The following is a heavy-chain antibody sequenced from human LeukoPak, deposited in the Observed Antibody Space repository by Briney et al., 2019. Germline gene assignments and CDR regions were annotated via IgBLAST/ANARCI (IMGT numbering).Heavy chain of an antibody. CDR2: TNTDGSST. V-gene: IGHV3-74*01. Sequence: GWSLRLSCEASGFTFSHYWMHWVRQAPGHGLVWVSRTNTDGSSTSYMDSAKGRFTISRDNAKNTIYLQMNSLRAEDTAVYYCVPSDSSGLDWGQGTLVTVSS. J-gene: IGHJ4*02. D-gene: IGHD3-22*01. CDR1: GFTFSHYW. CDR3: VPSDSSGLD.